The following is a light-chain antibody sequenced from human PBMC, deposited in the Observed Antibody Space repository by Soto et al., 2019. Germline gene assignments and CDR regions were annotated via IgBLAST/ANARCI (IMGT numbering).Light chain of an antibody. CDR3: QSVNSSGTFVV. V-gene: IGLV3-25*03. CDR1: ALANQY. J-gene: IGLJ2*01. Sequence: SYELTQPPSVSVSPGQTARITCSGDALANQYGYWYQQKSGQAPVVAMYKDSERPSGIPKRFSGSSSGTTVTLTISGVQAEDEADYYCQSVNSSGTFVVFGGGTKLTVL. CDR2: KDS.